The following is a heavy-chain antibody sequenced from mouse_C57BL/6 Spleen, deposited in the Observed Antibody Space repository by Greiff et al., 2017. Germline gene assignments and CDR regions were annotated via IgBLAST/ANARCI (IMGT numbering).Heavy chain of an antibody. J-gene: IGHJ2*01. CDR2: IHPNSGST. V-gene: IGHV1-64*01. CDR1: GYTFTSYW. D-gene: IGHD2-5*01. CDR3: ARRDYYSNFFDY. Sequence: QVQLKQPGAELVKPGASVKLSCKASGYTFTSYWMHWVKQRPGQGLEWIGMIHPNSGSTNYNEKFKSKATLTVDKSSSTAYMQLSSLTSEDSAVYYCARRDYYSNFFDYWGQGTTLTVSS.